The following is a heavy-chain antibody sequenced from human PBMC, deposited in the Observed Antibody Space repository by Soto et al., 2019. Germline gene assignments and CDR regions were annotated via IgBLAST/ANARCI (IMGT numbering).Heavy chain of an antibody. D-gene: IGHD3-16*02. J-gene: IGHJ3*02. Sequence: QITLKESGPTLVKPTQTLTLTCTFSEFSLTTTGVGVGWIRQPPGTALELLTVISWDGDRRYSPSLKSRRTVTKDTSNKQVVLTMSNMEPVDTTTYYCAPLTITYGGAIGDEAFDIWGQGTMVTVSS. V-gene: IGHV2-5*02. CDR2: ISWDGDR. CDR1: EFSLTTTGVG. CDR3: APLTITYGGAIGDEAFDI.